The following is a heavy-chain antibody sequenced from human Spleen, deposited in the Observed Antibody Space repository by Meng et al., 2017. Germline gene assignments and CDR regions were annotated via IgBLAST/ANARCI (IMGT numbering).Heavy chain of an antibody. Sequence: QVHLQESGPGLMKPSETLSLTCTVSGDPSGGSYWSWIRQPPGKGLEWIGNIYSSGTTNYNPSLKSRVTISLDTSKKHFSLKLSSVTAADTAVYYCAREALRFFGADTYKWFDPWGQGTLVTVSS. CDR2: IYSSGTT. J-gene: IGHJ5*02. CDR1: GDPSGGSY. CDR3: AREALRFFGADTYKWFDP. D-gene: IGHD3-3*01. V-gene: IGHV4-59*01.